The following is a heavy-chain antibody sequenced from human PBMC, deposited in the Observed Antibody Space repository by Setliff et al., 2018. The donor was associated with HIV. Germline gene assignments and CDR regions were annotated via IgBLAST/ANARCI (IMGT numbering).Heavy chain of an antibody. CDR1: GDSISSGIYY. V-gene: IGHV4-61*02. Sequence: PSETLSLTCTGSGDSISSGIYYCSWIRQPAGKGMEGIGRVNSRGYTEYNPSFKSRVTISGDTSKNQFSLKLISVTAADTAVYYCARDRLDGHETSGYYYAYWGQGTLVTVSS. CDR3: ARDRLDGHETSGYYYAY. CDR2: VNSRGYT. D-gene: IGHD3-22*01. J-gene: IGHJ4*02.